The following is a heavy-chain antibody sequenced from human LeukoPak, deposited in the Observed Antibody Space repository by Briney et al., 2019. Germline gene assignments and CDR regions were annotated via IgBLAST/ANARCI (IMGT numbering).Heavy chain of an antibody. CDR2: IYYSGST. CDR3: ARQPLVVTAILVPGWFDP. V-gene: IGHV4-39*01. CDR1: GGSISSSSYY. D-gene: IGHD2-21*02. J-gene: IGHJ5*02. Sequence: SETLSLTCTVSGGSISSSSYYWGWIRQPPGKGLEWIGSIYYSGSTYYNPSLKSRVTISVDTSKNQFSLKLSSVTAADTAVYYCARQPLVVTAILVPGWFDPWGQGTLVTVSS.